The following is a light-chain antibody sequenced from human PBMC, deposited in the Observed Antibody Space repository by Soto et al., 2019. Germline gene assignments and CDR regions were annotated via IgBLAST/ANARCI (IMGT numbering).Light chain of an antibody. V-gene: IGLV1-40*01. J-gene: IGLJ2*01. CDR1: SSNIGAGYD. CDR2: GNS. Sequence: QAVVTQPPSVSGAPGQRVTISCTGSSSNIGAGYDVHWYQQLPGTAPKLIIYGNSNRPSGVPDRFSGSKSGTSASLAITGLQAEDEADYYCQSYDSSLSGYVVFGGGTKVTVL. CDR3: QSYDSSLSGYVV.